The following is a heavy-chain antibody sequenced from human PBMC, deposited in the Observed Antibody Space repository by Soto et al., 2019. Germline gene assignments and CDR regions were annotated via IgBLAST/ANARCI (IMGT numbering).Heavy chain of an antibody. CDR3: ARSSYLDY. CDR1: GFSFGSYA. J-gene: IGHJ4*02. Sequence: PGGSLRLSCAASGFSFGSYALSWVRQAPGKGLEWVSTISGSDGKTFYADSVKGRFSISRDTSQSTLYLQMNSLRADDTAMYYCARSSYLDYWGQGTRVTVSS. CDR2: ISGSDGKT. V-gene: IGHV3-23*01.